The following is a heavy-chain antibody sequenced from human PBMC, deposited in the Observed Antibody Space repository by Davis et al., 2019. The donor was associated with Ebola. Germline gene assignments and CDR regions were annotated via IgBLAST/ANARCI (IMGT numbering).Heavy chain of an antibody. D-gene: IGHD3-3*01. V-gene: IGHV4-59*12. CDR2: IYYSGST. CDR3: ARDPLVRDFWSGEEYYYGMDV. CDR1: GGSISSYY. Sequence: SETLSLTCTVSGGSISSYYWSWIRQPPGKGLEWIGYIYYSGSTNYNPSLKSRVTISVDTSKNQFSLKLSSVTAADTAVYYCARDPLVRDFWSGEEYYYGMDVWGQGTTVTVSS. J-gene: IGHJ6*02.